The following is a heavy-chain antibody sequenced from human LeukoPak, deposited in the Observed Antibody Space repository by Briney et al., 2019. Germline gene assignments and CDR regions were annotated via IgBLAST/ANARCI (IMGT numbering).Heavy chain of an antibody. V-gene: IGHV3-30-3*01. CDR1: GFTFSSYA. CDR2: ISYDGSNK. Sequence: TGGSLRLSCAASGFTFSSYAMHWVRQAPGKGLERVAVISYDGSNKYYADSVKGRFTISRDNSKNTLYLQMNSLRAEDTAVYYCARGTDLYYDFWSGYYSHWGQGTLVTVSS. CDR3: ARGTDLYYDFWSGYYSH. J-gene: IGHJ4*02. D-gene: IGHD3-3*01.